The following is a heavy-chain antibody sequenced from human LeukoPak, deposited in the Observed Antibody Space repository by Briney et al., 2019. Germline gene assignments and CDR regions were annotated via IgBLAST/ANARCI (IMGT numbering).Heavy chain of an antibody. Sequence: ASVKVSCKASGYTFTSIGISWVRQAPGQGLEWMGWINPYDGNTEYAQKFQGRVIMTRDTSTNTAYMELRSLRSDDTAVYYCARDYSSGWPNFDYWGQGTLVTVSS. CDR3: ARDYSSGWPNFDY. CDR1: GYTFTSIG. D-gene: IGHD6-19*01. J-gene: IGHJ4*02. CDR2: INPYDGNT. V-gene: IGHV1-18*01.